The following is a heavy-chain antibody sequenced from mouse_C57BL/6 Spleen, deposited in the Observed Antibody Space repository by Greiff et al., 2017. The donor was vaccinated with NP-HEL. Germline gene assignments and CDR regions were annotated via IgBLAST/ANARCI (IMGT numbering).Heavy chain of an antibody. V-gene: IGHV1-22*01. J-gene: IGHJ2*01. CDR1: GYTFTDYN. CDR2: INPNNGGT. Sequence: VQLQQSGPELVKPGASVKMSCKASGYTFTDYNMHWVKQSHGKSLEWIGYINPNNGGTSYNQKFKGTATLTVNKSSSTAYMELRSLTSEDSAVYYCARRAPREYYFDYWGQGTTLTVSS. CDR3: ARRAPREYYFDY.